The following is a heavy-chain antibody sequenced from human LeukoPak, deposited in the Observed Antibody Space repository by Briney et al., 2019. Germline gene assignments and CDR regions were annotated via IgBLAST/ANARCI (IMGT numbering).Heavy chain of an antibody. Sequence: GASVTVSYKPSGYTFTSYGISWVRQAPGQGLKWMGWISAYNGNTNYAQKLQGRVTMTTDTSTSTAYMELRSLRSDYTAVYYCTRGYDDSSGYYSGYFDYWGQGTLVTVSS. D-gene: IGHD3-22*01. CDR1: GYTFTSYG. V-gene: IGHV1-18*01. CDR3: TRGYDDSSGYYSGYFDY. CDR2: ISAYNGNT. J-gene: IGHJ4*02.